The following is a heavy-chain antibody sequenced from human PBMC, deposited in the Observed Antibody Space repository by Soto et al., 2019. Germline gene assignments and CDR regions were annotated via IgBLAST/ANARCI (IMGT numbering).Heavy chain of an antibody. V-gene: IGHV3-30*03. CDR3: ARISRYCSGGDCHA. CDR2: ILYDGSNT. Sequence: GGSLRLSCAASGVSFNSYDMHWVRQAPGKGPEWVAIILYDGSNTYYSDSVRGRVTISRDNSKDTLYLQMHSLGSEDTAIYYCARISRYCSGGDCHAWGQGTQVTVSS. D-gene: IGHD2-15*01. CDR1: GVSFNSYD. J-gene: IGHJ5*02.